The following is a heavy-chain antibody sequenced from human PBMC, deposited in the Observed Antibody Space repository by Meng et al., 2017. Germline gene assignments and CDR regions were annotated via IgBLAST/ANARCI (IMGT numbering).Heavy chain of an antibody. CDR3: ARRRSGSTAILGAFDI. J-gene: IGHJ3*02. V-gene: IGHV5-51*01. D-gene: IGHD2-21*02. CDR2: IYPGDSDT. Sequence: GESLKISCKGSGYSFTSYWIGWVRQMPGKGPEWMGIIYPGDSDTRYSPSFQGQVTISADKSISTAYLQWSSLKASDTAMYYCARRRSGSTAILGAFDIWGQGTMVTVSS. CDR1: GYSFTSYW.